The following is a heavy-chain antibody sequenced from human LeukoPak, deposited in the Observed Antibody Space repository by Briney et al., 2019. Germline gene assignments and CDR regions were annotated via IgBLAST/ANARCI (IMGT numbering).Heavy chain of an antibody. V-gene: IGHV3-30*02. CDR1: GFTFSSYG. D-gene: IGHD3-16*01. Sequence: PGGSLRLSCAASGFTFSSYGMHWVRQAPGKGLEWVTFMSYDGRNKYYADSVKGRFTISRDISKNTLYLQMDSLRVEDTAVYYCANGPMITFGGLTEREFDYWGQGTLVTVSS. J-gene: IGHJ4*02. CDR3: ANGPMITFGGLTEREFDY. CDR2: MSYDGRNK.